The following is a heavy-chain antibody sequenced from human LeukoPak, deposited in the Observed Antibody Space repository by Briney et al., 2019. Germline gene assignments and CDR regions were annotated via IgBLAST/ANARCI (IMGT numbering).Heavy chain of an antibody. CDR1: SGSISSSNYY. J-gene: IGHJ3*02. CDR3: ARDLSGSFYYAFDI. V-gene: IGHV4-39*07. D-gene: IGHD1-26*01. Sequence: SETLSLTCTVSSGSISSSNYYWGWIRQAPGKGLEWIGSINYSGRTYYNPSLKGRVTILVNTSKNQFFLKLSSVTAADTAVYYCARDLSGSFYYAFDIWGQGTMVTVSS. CDR2: INYSGRT.